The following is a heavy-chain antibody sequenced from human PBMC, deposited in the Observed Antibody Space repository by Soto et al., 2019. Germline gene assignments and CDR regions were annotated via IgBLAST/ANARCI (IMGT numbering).Heavy chain of an antibody. CDR1: GFTFSSYW. CDR2: INSDGSST. Sequence: GGSLRLSCAASGFTFSSYWMHWVRQAPGKGLVWVSRINSDGSSTSYADSVKGRFTISRDNAKNTLYLQMNSLRAEDAAVYYCARERDFPSAFDIWGQGTMVTVSS. J-gene: IGHJ3*02. CDR3: ARERDFPSAFDI. V-gene: IGHV3-74*01.